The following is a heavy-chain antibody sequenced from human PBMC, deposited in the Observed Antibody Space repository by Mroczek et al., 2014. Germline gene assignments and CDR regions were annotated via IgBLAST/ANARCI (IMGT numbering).Heavy chain of an antibody. D-gene: IGHD4-17*01. CDR3: ANFPIDYGDYIDPVDY. V-gene: IGHV3-30*18. CDR1: GFTFSSYG. J-gene: IGHJ4*02. CDR2: ISYDGSNK. Sequence: ESGGGVVQPGRSLRLSCAASGFTFSSYGMHWVRQAPGKGLEWVAVISYDGSNKYYADSVKGRFTISRDNSKNTLYLQMNSLRAEDTAVYYCANFPIDYGDYIDPVDYWGQGTLVHRL.